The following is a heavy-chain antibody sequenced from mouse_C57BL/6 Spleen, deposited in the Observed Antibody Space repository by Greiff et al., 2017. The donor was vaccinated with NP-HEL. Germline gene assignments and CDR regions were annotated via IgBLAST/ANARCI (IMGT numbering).Heavy chain of an antibody. CDR1: GYTFTSYW. V-gene: IGHV1-52*01. CDR2: IDPSDSET. CDR3: ARSIPYSNQPWFAY. Sequence: VQLQQSGAELVRPGSSVKLSCKASGYTFTSYWMHWVKQRPIQGLEWIGNIDPSDSETHYNQKFKDKATLTVDKSSSTAYMQLSSLTSEDSAVYYCARSIPYSNQPWFAYWGQGTLVTVSA. J-gene: IGHJ3*01. D-gene: IGHD2-5*01.